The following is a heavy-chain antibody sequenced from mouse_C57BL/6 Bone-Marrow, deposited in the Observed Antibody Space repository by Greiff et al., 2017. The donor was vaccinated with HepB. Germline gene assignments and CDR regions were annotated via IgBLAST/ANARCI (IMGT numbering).Heavy chain of an antibody. CDR3: TTFYYGNSLVAY. J-gene: IGHJ3*01. Sequence: EVKLVESGAELVRPGASVKLSCTASGFNIKDDYMHWVKQRPEQGLEWIGWIDPENGDTEYASKFQGKATITADTSSYTAYLQLSSLTSEDTAVYYCTTFYYGNSLVAYWGQGTLVTVSA. D-gene: IGHD2-1*01. CDR1: GFNIKDDY. V-gene: IGHV14-4*01. CDR2: IDPENGDT.